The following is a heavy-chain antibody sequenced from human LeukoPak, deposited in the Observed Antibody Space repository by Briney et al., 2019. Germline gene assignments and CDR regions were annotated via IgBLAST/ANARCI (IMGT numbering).Heavy chain of an antibody. D-gene: IGHD3-22*01. CDR3: AGKYYYDSGDYYYVDY. J-gene: IGHJ4*02. CDR1: GYSISSGYF. Sequence: SETLSLTCTVSGYSISSGYFWGWIRQSPGKGLEWIGSIYHSGSTFYNPSLKSRVTISLDTSKNQFSLKLSSVTAADTAVYYCAGKYYYDSGDYYYVDYWGQGTLVTVSS. V-gene: IGHV4-38-2*02. CDR2: IYHSGST.